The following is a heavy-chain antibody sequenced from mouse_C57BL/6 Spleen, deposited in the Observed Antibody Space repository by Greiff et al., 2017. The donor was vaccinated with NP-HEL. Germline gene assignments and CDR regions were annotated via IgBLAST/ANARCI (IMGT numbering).Heavy chain of an antibody. CDR1: GFTFSSYA. J-gene: IGHJ2*01. Sequence: EVKLMESGGGLVKPGGSLKLSCAASGFTFSSYAMSWVRQTPEKRLEWVATISDGGSYTYYPDNVKGRFTISRDNAKNNLYLQMSHLKSEDTAMYYCARDPIGGFDYWGQGTTLTVSS. D-gene: IGHD2-14*01. V-gene: IGHV5-4*01. CDR3: ARDPIGGFDY. CDR2: ISDGGSYT.